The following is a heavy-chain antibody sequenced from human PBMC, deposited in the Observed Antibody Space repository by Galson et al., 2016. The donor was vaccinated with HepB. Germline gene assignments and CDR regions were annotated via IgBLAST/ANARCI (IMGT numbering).Heavy chain of an antibody. V-gene: IGHV1-46*02. CDR1: GYTFNTHY. CDR3: TRGTFGGIGTDF. J-gene: IGHJ4*02. Sequence: SVKVSCKASGYTFNTHYIHWVRQAPGQGPDWMGIINPRDAKTTYEQNLQGRINITTDTSTSTVYMELNSLTSEDTAVYFCTRGTFGGIGTDFWGQGTLVTVSS. D-gene: IGHD3-16*01. CDR2: INPRDAKT.